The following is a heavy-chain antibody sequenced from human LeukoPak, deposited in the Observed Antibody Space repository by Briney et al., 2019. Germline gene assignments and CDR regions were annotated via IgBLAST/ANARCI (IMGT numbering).Heavy chain of an antibody. Sequence: AGESLKISCQGSGYSFTSYWIGWVRQMPGKGLEWMWIIYPGDSDTRYSPSFQGQVTISVDKSISTAFLQWSSLKTTDTAIYYCARGGLMVHATPTMSAFDIWGQGTMVTVSS. V-gene: IGHV5-51*01. CDR1: GYSFTSYW. CDR2: IYPGDSDT. D-gene: IGHD2-8*01. CDR3: ARGGLMVHATPTMSAFDI. J-gene: IGHJ3*02.